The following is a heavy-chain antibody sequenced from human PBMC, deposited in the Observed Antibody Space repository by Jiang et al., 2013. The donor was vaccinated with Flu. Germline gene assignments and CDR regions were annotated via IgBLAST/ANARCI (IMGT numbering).Heavy chain of an antibody. J-gene: IGHJ6*02. V-gene: IGHV1-69*01. Sequence: GAEVKKPGSSVKVSCKASGGTFSSYAISWVRQAPGQGLEWMGGIIPIFGTANYAQKFQGRVTITADESTSTAYMELSSLRSEDTAVYYCARDGVSSTIAVAGTPYYGMDVWGQGTTVTVSS. D-gene: IGHD6-19*01. CDR1: GGTFSSYA. CDR3: ARDGVSSTIAVAGTPYYGMDV. CDR2: IIPIFGTA.